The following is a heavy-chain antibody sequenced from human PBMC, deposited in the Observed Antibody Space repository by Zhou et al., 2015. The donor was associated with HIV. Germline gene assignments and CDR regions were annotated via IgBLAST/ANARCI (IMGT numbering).Heavy chain of an antibody. V-gene: IGHV3-72*01. Sequence: EVQLVESGGGLVQPGGSLRLSCAASGFTFGDHYMDWVRQAPGKGLEWVGRIRNKANSYTTQYAASVQGRFTISRDDSEKSLYLQMNSLKTEDTAVYYCAKASGYCSGDSCSRYYYYGLDVWGQGTTVTVSS. CDR3: AKASGYCSGDSCSRYYYYGLDV. D-gene: IGHD2-15*01. CDR2: IRNKANSYTT. CDR1: GFTFGDHY. J-gene: IGHJ6*02.